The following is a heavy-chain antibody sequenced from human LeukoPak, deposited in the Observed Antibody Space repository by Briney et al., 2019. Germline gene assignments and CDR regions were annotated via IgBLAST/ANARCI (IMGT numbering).Heavy chain of an antibody. D-gene: IGHD3-9*01. CDR3: AREDVDWLVHGWFDP. CDR2: IWYDGSNK. CDR1: GFTFSTYW. J-gene: IGHJ5*02. V-gene: IGHV3-33*08. Sequence: PGGSLRLSYAASGFTFSTYWMSWVRQAPGKGLEWVAVIWYDGSNKYYADSVKGRFTISRDNSKNTLYLQMNSLRAEDTAVYYCAREDVDWLVHGWFDPWGQGTLVTVSS.